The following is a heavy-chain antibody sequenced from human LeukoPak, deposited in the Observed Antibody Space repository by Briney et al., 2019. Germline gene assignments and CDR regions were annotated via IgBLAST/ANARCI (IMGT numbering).Heavy chain of an antibody. J-gene: IGHJ5*02. CDR3: ARGHRARPKGSWSDP. CDR2: VNHSGST. CDR1: GGSFSGYY. V-gene: IGHV4-34*01. Sequence: TSETLSLTCAVYGGSFSGYYWSWIRQPPGKGLEWIGEVNHSGSTNYNPSLKSRVTISVDTSKNQFSLKLSSVTAADTAVYYCARGHRARPKGSWSDPWGQGTLVTVSS. D-gene: IGHD6-6*01.